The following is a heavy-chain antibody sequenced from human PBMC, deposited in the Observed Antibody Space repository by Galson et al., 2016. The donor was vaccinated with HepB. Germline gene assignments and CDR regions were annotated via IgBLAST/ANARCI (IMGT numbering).Heavy chain of an antibody. V-gene: IGHV3-7*01. CDR2: IKQDGSQK. J-gene: IGHJ3*02. CDR1: GFTFSSYW. CDR3: ARGRTYDSNAFDT. Sequence: SLRLSCAASGFTFSSYWMSWVRQAPGKGLEWVANIKQDGSQKNYVDSVKGRFTISRDNAKNSLYLQMNSLRADDTAVYYCARGRTYDSNAFDTWGQGTRVTVSS. D-gene: IGHD3-9*01.